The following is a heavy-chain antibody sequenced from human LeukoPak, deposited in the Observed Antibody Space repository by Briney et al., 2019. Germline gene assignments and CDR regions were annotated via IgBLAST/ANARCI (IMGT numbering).Heavy chain of an antibody. CDR2: IYYTGSA. V-gene: IGHV4-39*07. CDR3: ARRGDAFDI. D-gene: IGHD3-10*01. J-gene: IGHJ3*02. Sequence: KSSETLSLTCTVSGGSISNRTYFWGWIRQPPGKGLEWIGNIYYTGSAFYNPSLMSRVTISVDTSKNHFSLKLSSVTAADTALYYCARRGDAFDIWGQGTPVTVSS. CDR1: GGSISNRTYF.